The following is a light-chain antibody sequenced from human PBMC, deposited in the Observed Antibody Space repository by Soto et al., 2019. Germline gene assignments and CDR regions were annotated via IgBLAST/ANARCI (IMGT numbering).Light chain of an antibody. CDR1: SGDVGGYNF. J-gene: IGLJ1*01. V-gene: IGLV2-14*01. Sequence: QSSLTQPASVSGSPGQSITISCTGTSGDVGGYNFVSWYQQHPGKAPKLIIYEVSNRPSGVSNRFSGSKSGNTASLTISGVQAEDEADYYCSSFASSSTPRVFGTGTKLTVL. CDR3: SSFASSSTPRV. CDR2: EVS.